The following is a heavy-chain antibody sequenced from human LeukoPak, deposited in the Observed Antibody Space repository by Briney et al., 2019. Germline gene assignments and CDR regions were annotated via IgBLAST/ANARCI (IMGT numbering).Heavy chain of an antibody. V-gene: IGHV1-2*02. J-gene: IGHJ6*02. D-gene: IGHD3-10*01. CDR2: INPNSGGT. CDR1: GYTFTGYY. Sequence: GASVKVSCKASGYTFTGYYMHWLRQAPGQGLEWMGWINPNSGGTNYAQKFQGRVTMTRDTSISTAYMELSRLRSDDTAVYYCASVRVRNYYYGMDVWGQGTTVTVSS. CDR3: ASVRVRNYYYGMDV.